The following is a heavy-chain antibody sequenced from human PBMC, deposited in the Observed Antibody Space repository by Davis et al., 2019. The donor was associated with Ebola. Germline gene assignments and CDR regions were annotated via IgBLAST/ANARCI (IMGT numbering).Heavy chain of an antibody. D-gene: IGHD3-10*01. CDR3: ARDFGSGNSGWFDP. Sequence: PSETLSLTCTVSGGSISSYYWSWIRQPAGKGLEWIGRIYTSGSTNYNPSLKSRVTMSVDTSKNQFSLKLSSVTAADTAVYYCARDFGSGNSGWFDPWGQGTLVAVSS. J-gene: IGHJ5*02. CDR2: IYTSGST. V-gene: IGHV4-4*07. CDR1: GGSISSYY.